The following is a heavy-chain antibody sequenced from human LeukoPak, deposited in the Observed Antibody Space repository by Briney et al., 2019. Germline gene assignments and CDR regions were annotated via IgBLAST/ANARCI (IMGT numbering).Heavy chain of an antibody. CDR2: FYTSGGT. D-gene: IGHD6-19*01. Sequence: SETLSLTCTVSGGSISSGSYYWSWIRQPAGKGLEWIGRFYTSGGTNYNPSLKSRVTILVDTSKNQFSLKLSSVTAADTAVYYCARGISSGWFYGAFDIWGQGTMVTVSS. J-gene: IGHJ3*02. V-gene: IGHV4-61*02. CDR3: ARGISSGWFYGAFDI. CDR1: GGSISSGSYY.